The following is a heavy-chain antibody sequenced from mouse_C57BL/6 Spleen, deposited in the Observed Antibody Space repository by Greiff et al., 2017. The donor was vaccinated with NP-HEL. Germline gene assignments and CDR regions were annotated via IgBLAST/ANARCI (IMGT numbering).Heavy chain of an antibody. V-gene: IGHV1-61*01. CDR2: IYPSDSET. Sequence: QVQLQQPGAELVRPGSSVKLSCKASGYTFTSYWMDWVKQRPGQGLEWIGNIYPSDSETHYNQKFKDKATLTVDNSSSTAYMQLSSLTSEDAAVYYCARREEYYGLDYWGQGTTLTVSS. D-gene: IGHD1-2*01. CDR3: ARREEYYGLDY. CDR1: GYTFTSYW. J-gene: IGHJ2*01.